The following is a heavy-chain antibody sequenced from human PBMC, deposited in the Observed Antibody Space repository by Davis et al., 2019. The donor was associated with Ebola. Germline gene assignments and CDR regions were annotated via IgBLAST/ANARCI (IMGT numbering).Heavy chain of an antibody. Sequence: PGGSLRLSCAASGFPFSSFGMHWVRQAPGEGLEWVAFIRYDGNKQYYADSVKGRFTISSDNSKNTLFLQMNSLRPEDTAIYYCAKEPAEIFGVVVTPEGYWGQGTLVTVSS. CDR3: AKEPAEIFGVVVTPEGY. CDR1: GFPFSSFG. D-gene: IGHD3-3*01. J-gene: IGHJ4*02. V-gene: IGHV3-30*02. CDR2: IRYDGNKQ.